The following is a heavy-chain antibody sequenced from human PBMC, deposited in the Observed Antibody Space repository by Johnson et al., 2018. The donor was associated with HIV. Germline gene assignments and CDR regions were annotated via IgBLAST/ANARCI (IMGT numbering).Heavy chain of an antibody. CDR1: GFTFSSYA. J-gene: IGHJ3*02. CDR2: ISYDGSNK. D-gene: IGHD5-12*01. Sequence: QVQLVESGGGVVQPGRSLRLSCAASGFTFSSYAMHWVRQAPGKGLEWVAVISYDGSNKYYADSVKGRFTISRDNSKNTLYLQMNSLRAEETAVYYCAKSLPGYDAFDIWGQGTMVTVSS. V-gene: IGHV3-30-3*02. CDR3: AKSLPGYDAFDI.